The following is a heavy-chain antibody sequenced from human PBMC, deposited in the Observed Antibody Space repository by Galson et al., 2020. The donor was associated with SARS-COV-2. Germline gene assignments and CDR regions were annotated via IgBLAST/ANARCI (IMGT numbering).Heavy chain of an antibody. D-gene: IGHD1-26*01. CDR1: GFTFSSYG. Sequence: GGSLRLSCAASGFTFSSYGMHWVRQAPGKGLEWVAVISYDVSNKYYADSVKGRFTISRDNSKNTLYLQMNSLRAEDTAVYYCAKGYSGSYQTYFDYWGQGTLVTVSS. CDR2: ISYDVSNK. V-gene: IGHV3-30*18. J-gene: IGHJ4*02. CDR3: AKGYSGSYQTYFDY.